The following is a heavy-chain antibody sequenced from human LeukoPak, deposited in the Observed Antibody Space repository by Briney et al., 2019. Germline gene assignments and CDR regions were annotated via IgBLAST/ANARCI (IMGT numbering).Heavy chain of an antibody. Sequence: GGSLRLSCAASGFTFNIYTMNWVRQAPGKGLEWVSSITSSSTNIFYADSMKGRFTISRDNAENSLYLQMNSLRAEDTAVYYCAKSYSSGWYVGYFDLWGRGTLVTVSS. CDR3: AKSYSSGWYVGYFDL. CDR1: GFTFNIYT. CDR2: ITSSSTNI. V-gene: IGHV3-21*04. J-gene: IGHJ2*01. D-gene: IGHD6-19*01.